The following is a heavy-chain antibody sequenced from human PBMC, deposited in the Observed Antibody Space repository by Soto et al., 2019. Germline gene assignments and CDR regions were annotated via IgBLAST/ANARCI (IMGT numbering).Heavy chain of an antibody. CDR1: GFSFGDSY. Sequence: QVQLVESGGGLVKPGGSLRLSCAASGFSFGDSYMSWIRQSAGKGLEWLSYISGGSSYTKYAESVKGRFTISRDNARRSQFLQVNGLRADDTAIYYCAKTRVADSGYYFDHWGQGTMVTVSS. V-gene: IGHV3-11*05. D-gene: IGHD3-10*01. CDR2: ISGGSSYT. CDR3: AKTRVADSGYYFDH. J-gene: IGHJ4*02.